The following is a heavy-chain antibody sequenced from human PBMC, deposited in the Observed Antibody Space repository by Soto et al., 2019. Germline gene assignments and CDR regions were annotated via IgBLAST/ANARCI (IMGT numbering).Heavy chain of an antibody. J-gene: IGHJ4*02. CDR1: GGSFSSSSYY. CDR2: IYYSGSP. V-gene: IGHV4-39*01. CDR3: ARHWITMVRGVCHFDY. Sequence: PSETLSLTCTVSGGSFSSSSYYWGWIRQPPGRGLEWIGSIYYSGSPYHNPSLKSRVTMSVDPSKNQFSLKLISVTAADTAVYYCARHWITMVRGVCHFDYWGQGTLVTVS. D-gene: IGHD3-10*01.